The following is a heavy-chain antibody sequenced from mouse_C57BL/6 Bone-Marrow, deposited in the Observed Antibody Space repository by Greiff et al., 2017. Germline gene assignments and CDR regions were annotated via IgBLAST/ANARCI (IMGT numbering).Heavy chain of an antibody. CDR2: ISSGSSTI. CDR1: GFTFSDYG. D-gene: IGHD1-1*01. V-gene: IGHV5-17*01. J-gene: IGHJ4*01. Sequence: DVMLVESGGGLVKPGGSLKLSCAASGFTFSDYGMHWVRQAPEKGLEWVAYISSGSSTIYYADTVKGRFTISRDNAKNTLFLQMTSLRSEDTAMYYCARIFITTVVATDYAMDYWGQGTSVTVSS. CDR3: ARIFITTVVATDYAMDY.